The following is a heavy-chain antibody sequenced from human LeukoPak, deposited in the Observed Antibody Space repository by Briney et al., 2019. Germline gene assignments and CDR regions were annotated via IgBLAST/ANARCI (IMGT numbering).Heavy chain of an antibody. CDR3: ARANFLYCSSTTCLFDY. Sequence: ASVKVSCKASGYTFTSYAMHWVRQAPGQRLEWMGWINAGNGNTKYSQRFQGRVTITRDTSISTAHMEVSRLRSDDTAVYYCARANFLYCSSTTCLFDYWGQGTLVTVSS. J-gene: IGHJ4*02. CDR2: INAGNGNT. D-gene: IGHD2-2*01. CDR1: GYTFTSYA. V-gene: IGHV1-3*01.